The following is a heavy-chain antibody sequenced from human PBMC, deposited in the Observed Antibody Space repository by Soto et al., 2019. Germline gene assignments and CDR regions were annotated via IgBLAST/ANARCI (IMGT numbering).Heavy chain of an antibody. J-gene: IGHJ6*03. V-gene: IGHV3-23*01. CDR1: GFTFSSYA. Sequence: GGSLRLSCAASGFTFSSYAMSWVRQAPGKGLEWVSAISGSGGSTYYADSVKGRFTISRDNSKNTLYLQMNSLRAEDTAVYYCAKDSPYDYPYYYYYMDVWGKGTTVTVSS. D-gene: IGHD4-17*01. CDR3: AKDSPYDYPYYYYYMDV. CDR2: ISGSGGST.